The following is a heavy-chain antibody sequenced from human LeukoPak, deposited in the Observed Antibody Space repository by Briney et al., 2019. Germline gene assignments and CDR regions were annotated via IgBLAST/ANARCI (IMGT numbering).Heavy chain of an antibody. V-gene: IGHV3-30*04. Sequence: GGSLRLSCAASGFTFSSYAMHWVRQAPGKGLEWVAVISYDGSNKYYADSVKGRFTISRDNSENTLYLQMNSLRAEDTAVYYCASGERERRFDYWGQGTLVTVSS. J-gene: IGHJ4*02. D-gene: IGHD1-26*01. CDR3: ASGERERRFDY. CDR2: ISYDGSNK. CDR1: GFTFSSYA.